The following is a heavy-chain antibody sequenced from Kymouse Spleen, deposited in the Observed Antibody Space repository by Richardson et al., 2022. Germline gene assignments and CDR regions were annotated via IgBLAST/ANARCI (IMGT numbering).Heavy chain of an antibody. Sequence: QVQLVESGGGVVQPGRSLRLSCAASGFTFSSYGMHWVRQAPGKGLEWVAVIWYDGSNKYYADSVKGRFTISRDNSKNTLYLQMNSLRAEDTAVYYCARGIAAAGPYYYYGMDVWGQGTTVTVSS. D-gene: IGHD6-13*01. V-gene: IGHV3-33*01. CDR2: IWYDGSNK. CDR3: ARGIAAAGPYYYYGMDV. CDR1: GFTFSSYG. J-gene: IGHJ6*02.